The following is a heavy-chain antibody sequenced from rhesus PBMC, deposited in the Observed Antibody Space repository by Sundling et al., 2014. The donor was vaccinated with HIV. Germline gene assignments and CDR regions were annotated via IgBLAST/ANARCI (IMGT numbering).Heavy chain of an antibody. J-gene: IGHJ4*01. V-gene: IGHV4-106*01. D-gene: IGHD2-39*01. Sequence: QVQLQESGPGLVKPSETLSLTCTVSGGSISSAYYWNWIRQPPGKGLEWIGYIYGSGGRTYYNPSLKSRVTLSVDTSKNQLSLKLSSVTAADTALYYCARDTYYRLSRHFDYWGQGVLVTVSS. CDR3: ARDTYYRLSRHFDY. CDR2: IYGSGGRT. CDR1: GGSISSAYY.